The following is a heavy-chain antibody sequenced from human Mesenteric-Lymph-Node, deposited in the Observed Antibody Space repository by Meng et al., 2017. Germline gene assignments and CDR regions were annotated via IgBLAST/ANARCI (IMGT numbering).Heavy chain of an antibody. D-gene: IGHD3-16*01. CDR2: IRGSSYTT. CDR1: GFTFSLYA. V-gene: IGHV3-23*01. Sequence: GEYLMLSCAAPGFTFSLYAMAWVRQAPGQGLEWVSGIRGSSYTTAYAYSVKGRSTISRDNSDNTLYLQMNNLRVEDTAVYYCARYPNCDYLGAFDFWGQGTMVTVSS. CDR3: ARYPNCDYLGAFDF. J-gene: IGHJ3*01.